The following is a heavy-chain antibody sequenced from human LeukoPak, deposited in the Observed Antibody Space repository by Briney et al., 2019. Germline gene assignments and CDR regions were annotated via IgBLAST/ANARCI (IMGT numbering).Heavy chain of an antibody. V-gene: IGHV1-2*02. CDR2: IHPNSGGT. CDR1: RYTFTGYY. J-gene: IGHJ4*02. Sequence: GASVKVSCKASRYTFTGYYMHWVRQAPGQGLEWMGWIHPNSGGTNYAQKFQGRGTMTRDTAIRAAYMELSRLRSDDTAVDYCARDSGYGGNSIDYWGQGTLVTVSS. CDR3: ARDSGYGGNSIDY. D-gene: IGHD4-23*01.